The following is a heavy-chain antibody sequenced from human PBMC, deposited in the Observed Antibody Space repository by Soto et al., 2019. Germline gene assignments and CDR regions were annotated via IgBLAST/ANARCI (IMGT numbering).Heavy chain of an antibody. J-gene: IGHJ4*02. Sequence: QVQLVESGGGLVKPGGSLRLSCAVSGFTFSDYYMTWIRQAPGKGLEWVSYISSSTRHTTYADSVKGRFTISRDNAKNSLFLQMNSLRAEDPAVYYCARGRGAAADYFDFWGQGTLVTVSS. D-gene: IGHD6-25*01. CDR3: ARGRGAAADYFDF. CDR2: ISSSTRHT. CDR1: GFTFSDYY. V-gene: IGHV3-11*05.